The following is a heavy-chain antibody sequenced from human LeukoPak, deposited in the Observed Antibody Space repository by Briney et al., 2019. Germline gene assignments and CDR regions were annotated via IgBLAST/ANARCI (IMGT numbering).Heavy chain of an antibody. CDR3: ARSPRGYFDWPLSYYYYYMDV. CDR1: GGTFSSYA. V-gene: IGHV1-69*05. D-gene: IGHD3-9*01. J-gene: IGHJ6*03. Sequence: GASVKVSCKASGGTFSSYAISWVRQAPGQGLEWMGGIIPIFGTANYAQKFQGGVTITTDESTSTAYMELGSLRSEDTAVYYCARSPRGYFDWPLSYYYYYMDVWGKGTTVTVSS. CDR2: IIPIFGTA.